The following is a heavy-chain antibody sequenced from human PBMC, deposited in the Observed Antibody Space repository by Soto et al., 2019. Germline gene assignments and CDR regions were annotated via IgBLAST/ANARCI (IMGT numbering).Heavy chain of an antibody. CDR1: GFSFCISP. D-gene: IGHD7-27*01. J-gene: IGHJ4*02. CDR3: ARDPKTSGGQHWAFNYFDS. Sequence: PGGSLRLSCAASGFSFCISPMHWVRQAPGKGPEWVALISYDGTNKFYADSVKGRFTISRDNSKSTLYLQVDSLRPEDAAVYYCARDPKTSGGQHWAFNYFDSWGQGTLVTVS. CDR2: ISYDGTNK. V-gene: IGHV3-30-3*01.